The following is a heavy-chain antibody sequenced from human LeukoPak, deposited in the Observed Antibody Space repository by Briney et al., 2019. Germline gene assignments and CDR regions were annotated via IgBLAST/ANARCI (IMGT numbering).Heavy chain of an antibody. CDR1: GFTFSSYW. CDR2: INSDGSST. Sequence: GGSLRLSCAASGFTFSSYWMHWVRQAPGKGLVWVSRINSDGSSTSYADSVKGRFTISRDNAKNSLYLQMNSLRVEDTALYYCAREGTEGLFYYMDVWGKGTTVTVSS. D-gene: IGHD3-10*01. CDR3: AREGTEGLFYYMDV. J-gene: IGHJ6*03. V-gene: IGHV3-74*01.